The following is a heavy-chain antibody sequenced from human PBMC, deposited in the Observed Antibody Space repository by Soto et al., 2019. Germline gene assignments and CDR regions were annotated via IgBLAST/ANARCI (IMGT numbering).Heavy chain of an antibody. CDR1: GFTFSSAW. CDR3: TTGQWLRLLYYYYGMDV. D-gene: IGHD5-12*01. V-gene: IGHV3-15*01. Sequence: LRLSCAASGFTFSSAWMSWVRQAPGKGLEWVGRIKSKTDGGTTDYAAPVKGRFTISRDDSKNTLYLQMNSLKTEDTAVYYCTTGQWLRLLYYYYGMDVWGQGT. J-gene: IGHJ6*02. CDR2: IKSKTDGGTT.